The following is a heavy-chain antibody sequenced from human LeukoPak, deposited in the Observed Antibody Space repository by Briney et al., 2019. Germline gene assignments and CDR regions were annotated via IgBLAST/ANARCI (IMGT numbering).Heavy chain of an antibody. J-gene: IGHJ6*03. D-gene: IGHD6-13*01. V-gene: IGHV4-31*03. CDR2: IYYSGST. CDR1: GGSISSGGYY. Sequence: PSQTLSLTCTVSGGSISSGGYYWSWIRQHPGKGLEWIGYIYYSGSTYYNPSLKSRVTISVDTSKNQFSLKLSSVTAADTAVYYCARGRRQYSSSWAYYYYYMDVWGKGTTVTVSS. CDR3: ARGRRQYSSSWAYYYYYMDV.